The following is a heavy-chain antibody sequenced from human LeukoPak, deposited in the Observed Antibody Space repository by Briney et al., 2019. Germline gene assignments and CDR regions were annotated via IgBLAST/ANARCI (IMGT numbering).Heavy chain of an antibody. J-gene: IGHJ5*02. Sequence: GASVKVSCKASGYTFTDYYMSWVRQAPGQGLEWMRWINPNSGGTNYAQKFQGRVTMTRDTSINTAYMELSSLISDDTAVYYCARLWATTATGYNWFDPWGQGTLVTVSS. V-gene: IGHV1-2*02. CDR3: ARLWATTATGYNWFDP. CDR2: INPNSGGT. CDR1: GYTFTDYY. D-gene: IGHD2-21*02.